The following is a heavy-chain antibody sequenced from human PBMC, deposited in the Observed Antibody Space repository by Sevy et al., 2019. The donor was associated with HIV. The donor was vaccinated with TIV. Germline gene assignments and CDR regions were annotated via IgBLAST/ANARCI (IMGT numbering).Heavy chain of an antibody. J-gene: IGHJ5*02. D-gene: IGHD3-9*01. Sequence: GGSLRLSCAASGFSFNLYAMTWVRQAPGKGLEWVSTISVSGGSTYYADSVKGQFTISRDNSKNTLYLQMNSLRAKDTAVYYCAKDHDNNWFDPWGQGTLVTVSS. CDR1: GFSFNLYA. V-gene: IGHV3-23*01. CDR2: ISVSGGST. CDR3: AKDHDNNWFDP.